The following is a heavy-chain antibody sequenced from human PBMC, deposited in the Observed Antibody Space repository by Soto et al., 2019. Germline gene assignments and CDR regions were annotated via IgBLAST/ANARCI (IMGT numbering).Heavy chain of an antibody. CDR2: INPKSRGT. J-gene: IGHJ5*02. V-gene: IGHV1-2*02. CDR3: ARVTLKAGNWFDP. CDR1: GYTFTDYF. Sequence: QVQLVQSGAEVKKPGASVKVSCKTSGYTFTDYFMHWVRQAPGQGFEWMGWINPKSRGTNYAQKFQGRVTMTRDTSNSTAYMELRGLTSDDTAVYYCARVTLKAGNWFDPWGQGTLVTVSS.